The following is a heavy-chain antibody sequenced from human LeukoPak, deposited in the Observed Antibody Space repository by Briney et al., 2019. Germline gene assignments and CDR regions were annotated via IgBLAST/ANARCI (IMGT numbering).Heavy chain of an antibody. CDR1: GFTFSSYA. D-gene: IGHD6-19*01. CDR2: ISYDGSNK. V-gene: IGHV3-30-3*01. J-gene: IGHJ4*02. CDR3: ARVRSSGWSNGDFDY. Sequence: PGGSLRLSCAASGFTFSSYAMHWVRQAPGKGLEWVAVISYDGSNKYYADSVKGRFTISRDNSKNTLYLQMNSLRAEDTAVYYCARVRSSGWSNGDFDYWGQGTLVTVSS.